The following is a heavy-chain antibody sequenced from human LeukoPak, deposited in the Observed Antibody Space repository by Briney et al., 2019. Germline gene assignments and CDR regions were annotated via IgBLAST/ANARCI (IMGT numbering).Heavy chain of an antibody. CDR1: GFTFSSYG. J-gene: IGHJ6*02. CDR2: MSDDGSNK. CDR3: AKSYCSGGSCYPYYYYYPMDV. Sequence: GRSLRLSCAASGFTFSSYGMHWVRQAPGKGLEWVAVMSDDGSNKYCADSVKGRFTISRDNSKNTLYLQMNSLRAEDSTVYYCAKSYCSGGSCYPYYYYYPMDVWGQGTTVTVSS. V-gene: IGHV3-30*18. D-gene: IGHD2-15*01.